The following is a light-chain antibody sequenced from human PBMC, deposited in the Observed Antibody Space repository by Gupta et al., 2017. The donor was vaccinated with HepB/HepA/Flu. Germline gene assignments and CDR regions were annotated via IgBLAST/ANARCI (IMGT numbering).Light chain of an antibody. CDR2: QDS. V-gene: IGLV3-1*01. CDR3: QAWDSSIYVV. J-gene: IGLJ2*01. CDR1: KLGDKY. Sequence: SYELTQPPSVSVSPGQTASITCSGDKLGDKYACWYQQKPGQSPVLVIYQDSKRPSGIPERFSGSNAGNTATLNXSXTQAMDXADYYCQAWDSSIYVVFGGGTKLTVL.